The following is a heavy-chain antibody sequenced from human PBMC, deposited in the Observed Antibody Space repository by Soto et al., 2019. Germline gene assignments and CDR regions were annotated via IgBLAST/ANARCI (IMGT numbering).Heavy chain of an antibody. J-gene: IGHJ4*02. CDR2: INPNSGGT. D-gene: IGHD3-22*01. Sequence: ASVKVSCKASGYTSTGYYMHWVRQAPGQGLEWMGWINPNSGGTNYAQKFQGWVTMTRDTSISTAYMELSRLRSDDTAVYYCARDGGIHYYDSSGYADYWGQGTLVTVSS. CDR3: ARDGGIHYYDSSGYADY. CDR1: GYTSTGYY. V-gene: IGHV1-2*04.